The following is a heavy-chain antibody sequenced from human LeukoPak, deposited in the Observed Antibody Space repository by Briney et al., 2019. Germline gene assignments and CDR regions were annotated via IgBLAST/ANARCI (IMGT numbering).Heavy chain of an antibody. CDR1: GLTFGSYG. Sequence: GGPLRFSCAPSGLTFGSYGRHGAGQAQGKGREGVEVIYYDGSNKYYADSVKGRFTISRDNSKNTLYLQMNSLRAEDTAVYYCAKDGLYHCSSTSCYAWVDYWGQGTLVTVSS. V-gene: IGHV3-30*18. J-gene: IGHJ4*02. D-gene: IGHD2-2*01. CDR3: AKDGLYHCSSTSCYAWVDY. CDR2: IYYDGSNK.